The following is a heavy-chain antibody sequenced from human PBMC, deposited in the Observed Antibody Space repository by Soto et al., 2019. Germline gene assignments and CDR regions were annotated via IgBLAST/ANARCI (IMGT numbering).Heavy chain of an antibody. CDR1: GGSISSGGYY. J-gene: IGHJ6*02. V-gene: IGHV4-31*03. Sequence: SETLSLTCTLSGGSISSGGYYWSWIRQHPGKGLEWIGYIYYSGSTYYNPSLKSRVTISVDTSKNQFSLKLSSLTAADTAVYYCATVKTAAASYYYYGMDVWGQGTTVTVSS. CDR3: ATVKTAAASYYYYGMDV. CDR2: IYYSGST. D-gene: IGHD6-13*01.